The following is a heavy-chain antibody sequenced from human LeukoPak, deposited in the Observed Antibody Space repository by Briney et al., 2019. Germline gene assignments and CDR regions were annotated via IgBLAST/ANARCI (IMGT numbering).Heavy chain of an antibody. J-gene: IGHJ3*02. CDR2: IYYSGST. CDR3: ARVISSGWDHDAFDI. V-gene: IGHV4-59*01. CDR1: GGSISSYY. Sequence: SETLSLTCTVSGGSISSYYWSWIRQPPGKGLEWIGYIYYSGSTNYNPSLKSRVTISVDTSKNQFSLKLSSVTAADAAAYYCARVISSGWDHDAFDIWGQGTMVTVSS. D-gene: IGHD6-19*01.